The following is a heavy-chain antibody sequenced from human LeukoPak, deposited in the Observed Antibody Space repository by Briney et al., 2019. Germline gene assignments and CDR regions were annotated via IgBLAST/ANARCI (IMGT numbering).Heavy chain of an antibody. Sequence: GRSLRLSCAASGFTFSSYGMHWVRQAPGKGLEWVAVIWYDGSNKYYADSVKGRFTISRDNSKNTLYLQMNSLRAEVTAVYYCARIATTDYYYGMDVWGQGTTVTVSS. D-gene: IGHD1-1*01. CDR3: ARIATTDYYYGMDV. CDR1: GFTFSSYG. CDR2: IWYDGSNK. J-gene: IGHJ6*02. V-gene: IGHV3-33*01.